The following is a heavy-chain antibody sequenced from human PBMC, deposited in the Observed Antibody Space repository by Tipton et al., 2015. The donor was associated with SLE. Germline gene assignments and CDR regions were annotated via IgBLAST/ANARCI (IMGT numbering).Heavy chain of an antibody. J-gene: IGHJ3*02. D-gene: IGHD3-16*01. CDR3: AREWGDAFDI. CDR1: GGSISSHY. CDR2: IYYSGNI. Sequence: TLSLTCTVSGGSISSHYWSWIRQPPGKGLEWIGYIYYSGNISYNPSLKSRVTISVDTSKNQFSLKLSSVTAADTAVYYCAREWGDAFDIWGQGTMVTVSS. V-gene: IGHV4-59*11.